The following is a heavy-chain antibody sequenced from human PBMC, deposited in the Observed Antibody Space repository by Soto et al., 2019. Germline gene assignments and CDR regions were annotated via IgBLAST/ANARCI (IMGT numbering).Heavy chain of an antibody. CDR2: FDPEDVET. CDR3: VSLDYYDSRGIDY. CDR1: GYTLTELS. J-gene: IGHJ4*02. V-gene: IGHV1-24*01. D-gene: IGHD3-22*01. Sequence: ASVKVSCKVSGYTLTELSMHWVRQAPGKGLEWMGGFDPEDVETIYAQKFQGRVTMTEDTSTDTAYMELSSLRSEDTAVYYCVSLDYYDSRGIDYWGQGTLVTVSS.